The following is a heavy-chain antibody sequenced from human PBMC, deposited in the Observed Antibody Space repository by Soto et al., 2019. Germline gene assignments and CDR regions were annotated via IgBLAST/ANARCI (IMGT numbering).Heavy chain of an antibody. CDR1: GFTFSSYD. V-gene: IGHV3-13*01. J-gene: IGHJ5*02. CDR2: IGTAGDT. CDR3: ARGGHGWNYGIVGWFDP. D-gene: IGHD1-7*01. Sequence: GGSLRLSCAASGFTFSSYDMHWVRQATGKGLEWVSAIGTAGDTYYPGSVKGRFTISRENAKNSLYLQMNSLRAGDTAVYYCARGGHGWNYGIVGWFDPWGQGTLVTVSS.